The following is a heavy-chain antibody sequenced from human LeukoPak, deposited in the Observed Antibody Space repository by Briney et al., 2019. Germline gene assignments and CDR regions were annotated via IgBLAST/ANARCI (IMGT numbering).Heavy chain of an antibody. D-gene: IGHD3-22*01. CDR3: ARGYYYDSTRAYYFDY. CDR2: INHSGST. V-gene: IGHV4-34*01. CDR1: GGSFSGYY. Sequence: PSETLSLTCAVYGGSFSGYYWSWIRQPPGKGLEWIGEINHSGSTNYNPSLKSRVTISVDTSKDQFSLKLSSVTAADTAVYYCARGYYYDSTRAYYFDYWGQGTLVTVSS. J-gene: IGHJ4*02.